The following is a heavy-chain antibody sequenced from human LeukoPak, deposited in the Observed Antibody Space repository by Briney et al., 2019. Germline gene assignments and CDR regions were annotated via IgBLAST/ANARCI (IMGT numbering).Heavy chain of an antibody. Sequence: GGSLRLSCAASGFTFSSYGMHWVRQAPGKGLEWVAFIRYDGSNKYYADSVKGRFTISRDNSKNTLYLQMNSLRAEDTAVYYRAKDTGAYYDSSGYYDYWGQGTLVTVSS. V-gene: IGHV3-30*02. J-gene: IGHJ4*02. CDR2: IRYDGSNK. CDR3: AKDTGAYYDSSGYYDY. D-gene: IGHD3-22*01. CDR1: GFTFSSYG.